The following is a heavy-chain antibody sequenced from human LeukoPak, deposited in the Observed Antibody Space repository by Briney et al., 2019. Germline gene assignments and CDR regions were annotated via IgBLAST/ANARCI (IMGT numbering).Heavy chain of an antibody. D-gene: IGHD2-2*01. V-gene: IGHV1-18*01. J-gene: IGHJ6*03. CDR1: GYTFTSYG. CDR2: ISAYNGNT. Sequence: ASVKVSCKASGYTFTSYGISWVRQAPGQGLEWMGWISAYNGNTNYAQKLQGRVTMTTDTSTSTAYMELRSLRSDDTAVYYCARAPNPHYCSSTSCYRFYYMDVWGKGTTVTVSS. CDR3: ARAPNPHYCSSTSCYRFYYMDV.